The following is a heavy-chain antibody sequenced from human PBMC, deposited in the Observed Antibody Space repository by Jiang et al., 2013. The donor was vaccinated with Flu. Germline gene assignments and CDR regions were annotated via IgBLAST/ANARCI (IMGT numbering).Heavy chain of an antibody. CDR3: ARDYYDFWSGRLYYYGMDV. J-gene: IGHJ6*02. CDR1: GGSISSSNW. D-gene: IGHD3-3*01. V-gene: IGHV4-4*02. CDR2: IYHSGST. Sequence: GSGLVKPSGTLSLTCAVSGGSISSSNWWSWVRQPPGKGLEWIGEIYHSGSTNYNPSLKSRVTISVDKSKNQFSLKLSSVAAADTAVYYCARDYYDFWSGRLYYYGMDVWGQGTTVTVSS.